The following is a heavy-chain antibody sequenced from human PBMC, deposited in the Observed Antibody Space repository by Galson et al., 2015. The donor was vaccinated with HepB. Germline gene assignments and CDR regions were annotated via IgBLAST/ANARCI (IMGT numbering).Heavy chain of an antibody. CDR2: IIPIFGTA. CDR3: ASHSGRPRAGPSGLQGDY. D-gene: IGHD1-26*01. CDR1: GGTFSSYA. V-gene: IGHV1-69*13. Sequence: SVKVSCKASGGTFSSYAISWVRQAPGQGLEWMGGIIPIFGTANYAQKFQGRVTITADESTSTAYMELSSLRSEDTAVYYCASHSGRPRAGPSGLQGDYWGQGTLVTVSS. J-gene: IGHJ4*02.